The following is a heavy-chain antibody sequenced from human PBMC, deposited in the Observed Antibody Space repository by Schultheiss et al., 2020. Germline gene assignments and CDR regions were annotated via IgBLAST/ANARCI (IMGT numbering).Heavy chain of an antibody. V-gene: IGHV4-38-2*02. CDR2: IYHSGST. D-gene: IGHD5-24*01. J-gene: IGHJ5*02. CDR3: ATEAGPINWFDP. Sequence: SETLSLTCTVSGYSISSGYYWGWIRQPPGKGLEWIGSIYHSGSTYYNPSLKSRVTISVDTSKNQFSLKLSSVTAAYTAVYYCATEAGPINWFDPWGQGTLVTVSS. CDR1: GYSISSGYY.